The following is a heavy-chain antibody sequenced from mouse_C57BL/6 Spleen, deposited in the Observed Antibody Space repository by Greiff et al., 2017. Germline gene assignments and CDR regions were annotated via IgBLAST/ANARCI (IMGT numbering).Heavy chain of an antibody. J-gene: IGHJ2*01. CDR3: ARLGYSYYFDD. D-gene: IGHD3-1*01. CDR1: GYAFSSYW. CDR2: IYPGDGDT. V-gene: IGHV1-80*01. Sequence: VMLVESGAELVKPGASVKISCKASGYAFSSYWMNWVKQRPGKGLEWIGQIYPGDGDTNYNGKFKGKATLTADKSSSTAYMQLSSLTSEDSAVYFCARLGYSYYFDDWGQGTTLTVSS.